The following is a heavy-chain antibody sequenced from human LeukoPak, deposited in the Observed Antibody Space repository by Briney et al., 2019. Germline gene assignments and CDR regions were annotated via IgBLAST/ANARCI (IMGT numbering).Heavy chain of an antibody. J-gene: IGHJ3*02. CDR2: ISGSGGST. CDR1: GFTFSSYA. CDR3: AKTYDFWSGYSFRTHQRTGSDAFDI. V-gene: IGHV3-23*01. D-gene: IGHD3-3*01. Sequence: PGGSLRLSCAASGFTFSSYAMSWVRQAPGKGLEWVSAISGSGGSTYYADSVKGRFTISRDNSKNTLYLQMNSLRAEDTAVYYCAKTYDFWSGYSFRTHQRTGSDAFDIWGQGTMVTVSS.